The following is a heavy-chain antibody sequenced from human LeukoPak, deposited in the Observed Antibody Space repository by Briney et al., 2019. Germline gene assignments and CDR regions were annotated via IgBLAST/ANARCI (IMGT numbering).Heavy chain of an antibody. CDR3: TRDISSGLLWFGELWGFDY. CDR2: IRSKAYGGTT. J-gene: IGHJ4*02. CDR1: GFTFGDYA. V-gene: IGHV3-49*03. Sequence: PGRSLRLSCTASGFTFGDYAMSWFRQAPGKGPEWVGFIRSKAYGGTTEYAASVKGRFTISRDDSKSIAYLQMNSLKTEDTAVYYCTRDISSGLLWFGELWGFDYWGQGTLVTVSS. D-gene: IGHD3-10*01.